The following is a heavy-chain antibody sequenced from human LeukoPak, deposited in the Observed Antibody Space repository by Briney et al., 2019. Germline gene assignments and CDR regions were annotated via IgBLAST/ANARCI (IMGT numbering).Heavy chain of an antibody. V-gene: IGHV3-23*01. CDR1: RFTFSNYA. J-gene: IGHJ5*02. CDR3: AKEGCSSTSCGWFDP. CDR2: ITGSGDYT. D-gene: IGHD2-2*01. Sequence: GGSLRLSCAGSRFTFSNYAMSWVRQAPGKGLEWVSAITGSGDYTDYADSVKGRFTISRDNSKNTLYLQMNSLRAEDTAVYYCAKEGCSSTSCGWFDPWGQGTLVTVSS.